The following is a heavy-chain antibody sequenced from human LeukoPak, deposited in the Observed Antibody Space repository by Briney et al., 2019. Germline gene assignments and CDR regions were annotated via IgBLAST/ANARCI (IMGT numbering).Heavy chain of an antibody. CDR2: INPKSGDT. CDR3: ARVTAVDAGKGVLDY. Sequence: ASAKVSCKASGYTFTGYYMHWVRQAPGQGLEWIGRINPKSGDTNFAQTFQGRVTMTRDTSFTTAYMEMSRLRSDDTAVYYCARVTAVDAGKGVLDYWGQGTLVTVSS. V-gene: IGHV1-2*06. CDR1: GYTFTGYY. D-gene: IGHD6-13*01. J-gene: IGHJ4*02.